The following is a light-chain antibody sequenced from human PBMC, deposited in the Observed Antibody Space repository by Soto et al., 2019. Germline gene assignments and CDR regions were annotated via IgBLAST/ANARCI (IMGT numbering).Light chain of an antibody. CDR1: QSVRSS. Sequence: EVVITQSPGTLSVSPGERATLFCRASQSVRSSLAWYQQKPGRAPRLFIYDASTRATGIPARFSGSGSGTECTLTISSLQPDDVSTYYCQHYNSYSEAFGQGTKVDI. CDR3: QHYNSYSEA. V-gene: IGKV3-15*01. J-gene: IGKJ1*01. CDR2: DAS.